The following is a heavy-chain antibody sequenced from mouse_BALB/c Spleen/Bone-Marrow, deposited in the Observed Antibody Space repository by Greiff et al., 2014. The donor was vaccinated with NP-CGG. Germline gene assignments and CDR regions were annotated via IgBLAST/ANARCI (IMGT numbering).Heavy chain of an antibody. D-gene: IGHD1-1*01. V-gene: IGHV2-9*02. CDR2: IWAGGST. CDR1: GFSLTSYG. Sequence: QVQLKQSGPGLVAPSQSLSITCTVSGFSLTSYGVHWVRQPPGKGLEWLGVIWAGGSTNYNSALMSRLSISKDNSKSQVFLKMNGLQTDDTAMYYCARGLLRYFAMDYWGQGTSVTVSS. CDR3: ARGLLRYFAMDY. J-gene: IGHJ4*01.